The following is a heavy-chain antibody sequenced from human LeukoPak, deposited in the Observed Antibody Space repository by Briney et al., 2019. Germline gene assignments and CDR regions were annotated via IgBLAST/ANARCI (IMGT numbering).Heavy chain of an antibody. D-gene: IGHD6-19*01. J-gene: IGHJ5*02. V-gene: IGHV4-39*01. CDR3: ASQIAVAGYNWFDP. CDR2: IYYSGST. CDR1: GGSISSSSYY. Sequence: SETLSLTCTVSGGSISSSSYYWGWIRQPPGKGLEWIGSIYYSGSTYYNPSLKSRVTISVDTSKNQFSLKLSSVTAADTAVYYCASQIAVAGYNWFDPWGQGTLVTVSS.